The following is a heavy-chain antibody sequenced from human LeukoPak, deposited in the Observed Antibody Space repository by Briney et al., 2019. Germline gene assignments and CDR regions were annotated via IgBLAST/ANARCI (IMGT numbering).Heavy chain of an antibody. J-gene: IGHJ6*02. CDR1: GGSISSGDYY. CDR3: ARDRWSRYYDFWSGYYTEGDYYGMDV. V-gene: IGHV4-30-4*01. CDR2: IYYSGST. D-gene: IGHD3-3*01. Sequence: SETLSLTCTVSGGSISSGDYYWSWIRQPPGKGLEWIGYIYYSGSTYYNPSLKSRVTISVDTSKNQFSLKLSSVTAADTAVYYCARDRWSRYYDFWSGYYTEGDYYGMDVWGQGTTVTVSS.